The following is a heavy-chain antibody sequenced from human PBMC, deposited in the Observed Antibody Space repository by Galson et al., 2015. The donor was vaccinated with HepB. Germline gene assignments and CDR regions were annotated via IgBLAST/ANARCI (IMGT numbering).Heavy chain of an antibody. CDR1: GSTFSDHY. CDR3: ARDPPLGTPLDY. CDR2: ISSDNTYI. J-gene: IGHJ4*02. Sequence: SLRLSCAASGSTFSDHYVDWVRQAPGKGLEWVSSISSDNTYIYYADSVKGRFTIPRDNTKKSMYLQMNSLRAEDTALYYCARDPPLGTPLDYWGQGTLVTVSS. V-gene: IGHV3-21*01. D-gene: IGHD7-27*01.